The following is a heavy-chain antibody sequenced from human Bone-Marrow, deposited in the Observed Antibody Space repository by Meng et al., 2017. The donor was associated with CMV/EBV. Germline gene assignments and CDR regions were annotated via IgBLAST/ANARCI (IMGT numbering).Heavy chain of an antibody. V-gene: IGHV1-8*01. J-gene: IGHJ4*02. CDR3: ARGLTQRNSRPGGY. CDR2: MNPNSGNT. D-gene: IGHD1-14*01. CDR1: GYTFTSYD. Sequence: ASVKVSCKASGYTFTSYDINWVRQATGQGLEWMGWMNPNSGNTGYAQKFQGRVTMTRSTSISTAYMELSSLRSEDTAVYYCARGLTQRNSRPGGYWGQGTLVTVSS.